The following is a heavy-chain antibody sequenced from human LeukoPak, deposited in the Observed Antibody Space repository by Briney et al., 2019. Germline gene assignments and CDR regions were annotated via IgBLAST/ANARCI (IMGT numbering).Heavy chain of an antibody. CDR1: GDSVSSNSAA. CDR3: ARDTVLMVYAMGEFDY. D-gene: IGHD2-8*01. Sequence: KLSQTLSLTRAISGDSVSSNSAAWNWIRQSPSRGLEWLGRTYYRSKWYNDYAVSVKSRITINPDTSKNQFSLQLNSVTPEDTAVYYCARDTVLMVYAMGEFDYWGQGTLVTVSS. CDR2: TYYRSKWYN. V-gene: IGHV6-1*01. J-gene: IGHJ4*02.